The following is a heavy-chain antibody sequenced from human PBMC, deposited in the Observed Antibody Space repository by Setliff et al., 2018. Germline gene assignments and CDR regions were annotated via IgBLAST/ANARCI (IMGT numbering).Heavy chain of an antibody. CDR3: ARVGGYYYYYYGMDV. J-gene: IGHJ6*02. CDR2: INHSGST. CDR1: GGSFSGYY. Sequence: LSLTCAVYGGSFSGYYWSWIRQPPGKGLEWIGEINHSGSTNYNPSLKSRVTISIDTSKNQFSLKLSSVTAADTAVYYCARVGGYYYYYYGMDVWGQGTTVTVSS. V-gene: IGHV4-34*01.